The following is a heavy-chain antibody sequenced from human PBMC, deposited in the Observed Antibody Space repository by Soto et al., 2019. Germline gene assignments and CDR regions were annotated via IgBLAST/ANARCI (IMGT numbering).Heavy chain of an antibody. CDR3: ARWGCSGSNCNLNQRSFDL. J-gene: IGHJ4*02. CDR2: IWYDGSNK. Sequence: QVQLVESGGGVVQPGRSLRLSCAASGFIFNEYGMHWVRQAPGKGLEWVAVIWYDGSNKYYADSVKGRFTFSRDNSKNTMSLQMNSLRVEDTAIYCSARWGCSGSNCNLNQRSFDLWGQGTLVTVSS. D-gene: IGHD2-15*01. CDR1: GFIFNEYG. V-gene: IGHV3-33*01.